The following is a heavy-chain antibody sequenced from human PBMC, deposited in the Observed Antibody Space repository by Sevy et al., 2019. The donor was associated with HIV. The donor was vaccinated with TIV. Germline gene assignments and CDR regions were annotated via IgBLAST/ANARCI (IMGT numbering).Heavy chain of an antibody. CDR3: ARDPYKFDKWFDP. J-gene: IGHJ5*02. CDR2: IYSSGSP. D-gene: IGHD3-10*01. V-gene: IGHV4-61*02. Sequence: SETLSLTCTVSGDSVRSGSRFWSWIRQPAGKGLEWIGRIYSSGSPTYNPSLRSRVTISVDTSKNQFSLKLTSVTAADTAVYYCARDPYKFDKWFDPWGPGILVTVSS. CDR1: GDSVRSGSRF.